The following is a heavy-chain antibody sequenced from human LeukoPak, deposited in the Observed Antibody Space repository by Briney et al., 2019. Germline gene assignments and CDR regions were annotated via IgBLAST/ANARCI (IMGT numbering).Heavy chain of an antibody. D-gene: IGHD3-3*01. CDR3: VKAQYDFWSGLDY. J-gene: IGHJ4*02. Sequence: GGSLRLSCSASGFTFSRYPMHWVRQAPGKGLEYVSAISGNGGSTYYADSVKGSFTISRDNSKNTLYLQMSSLRTEDTAIYYCVKAQYDFWSGLDYWGQGTLVTVSS. CDR1: GFTFSRYP. CDR2: ISGNGGST. V-gene: IGHV3-64D*09.